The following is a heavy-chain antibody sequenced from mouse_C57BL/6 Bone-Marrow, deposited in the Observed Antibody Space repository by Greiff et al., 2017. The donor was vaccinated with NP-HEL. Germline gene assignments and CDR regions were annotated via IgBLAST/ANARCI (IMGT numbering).Heavy chain of an antibody. V-gene: IGHV1-81*01. J-gene: IGHJ2*01. CDR2: IYPKSGNT. CDR1: GYTFTSSG. CDR3: RYDDYDYFDY. D-gene: IGHD2-4*01. Sequence: VKLMESGAELARPGASVKLSCKASGYTFTSSGISWVKQRTGQGLEWIGEIYPKSGNTYYNEKFKGKATLTADKSSSTAYMELRSLTSEDSAVYFCRYDDYDYFDYWGQGTTLTVSS.